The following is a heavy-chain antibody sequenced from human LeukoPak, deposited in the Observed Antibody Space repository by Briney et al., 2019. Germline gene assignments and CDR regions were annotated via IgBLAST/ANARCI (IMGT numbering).Heavy chain of an antibody. V-gene: IGHV3-66*01. Sequence: PGGSLRLSCAASGFTVSSNYMSWVRQGPGKGLECVSVISNDGDIYYADSVKGRFTISRDTSKNTVSLQMNSLRAEDTAVYYCARDQGGATSYWGQGTLVTVSS. J-gene: IGHJ4*02. CDR3: ARDQGGATSY. CDR2: ISNDGDI. D-gene: IGHD1-26*01. CDR1: GFTVSSNY.